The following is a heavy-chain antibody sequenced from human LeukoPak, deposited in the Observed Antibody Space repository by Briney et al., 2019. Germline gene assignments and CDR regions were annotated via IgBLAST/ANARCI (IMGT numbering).Heavy chain of an antibody. CDR3: ARALGIDI. D-gene: IGHD1-26*01. J-gene: IGHJ3*02. V-gene: IGHV3-21*01. CDR1: GFTFSSYS. CDR2: VSRSSSYI. Sequence: GRSLRLSCAASGFTFSSYSMNWVRQAPGKERESLTTVSRSSSYIYCADSVKRRFHIPRDNAKNSLDLQMNSLRAEDTAVYYWARALGIDIWGQGTMVTVSS.